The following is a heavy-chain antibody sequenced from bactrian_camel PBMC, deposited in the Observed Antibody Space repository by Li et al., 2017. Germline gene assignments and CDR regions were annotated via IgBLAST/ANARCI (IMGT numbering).Heavy chain of an antibody. Sequence: HVQLVESGGGSVQAGGSLRLSCAWSTGSRICMGWFRQAPGKSREGVARIDGDGSTYYGHSIGSTKWADSVEGRFTISRDNAKNTLYLQMNSLKPEDTGTYYCAADPRCTPGVVPGFGYWGQGTQVTVS. J-gene: IGHJ6*01. CDR2: IDGDGSTYYGHSIGST. V-gene: IGHV3-2*01. CDR3: AADPRCTPGVVPGFGY. D-gene: IGHD2*01. CDR1: TGSRIC.